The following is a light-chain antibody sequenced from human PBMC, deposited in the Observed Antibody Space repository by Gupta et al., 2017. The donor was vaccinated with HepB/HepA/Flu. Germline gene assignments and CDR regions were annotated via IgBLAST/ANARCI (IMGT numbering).Light chain of an antibody. V-gene: IGKV1-5*03. CDR3: QQYNSYSYT. CDR2: KAS. J-gene: IGKJ2*01. CDR1: QSISSW. Sequence: ITHSPSTLSASVGDRVTITYRASQSISSWLAWYQQKPGKAPKLLIYKASSVESGVPSRFSGSGSGTEFTLTISSLQPEDFATYYCQQYNSYSYTFGQGTKLETK.